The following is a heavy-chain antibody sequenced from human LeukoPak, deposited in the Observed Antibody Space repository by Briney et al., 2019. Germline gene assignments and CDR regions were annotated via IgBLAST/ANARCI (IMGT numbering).Heavy chain of an antibody. CDR1: GFTFSTSA. CDR3: TRSPSLGGNYWGFDY. Sequence: GGSLRLSCAASGFTFSTSAMHWVRQAPGKGLVWVSRLSPDGSSSMYADSVKGRFTVSRDNSKNTLYLQMNSLRAEDTAVYYCTRSPSLGGNYWGFDYGGQGTLVTVSS. J-gene: IGHJ4*02. CDR2: LSPDGSSS. D-gene: IGHD1-26*01. V-gene: IGHV3-74*03.